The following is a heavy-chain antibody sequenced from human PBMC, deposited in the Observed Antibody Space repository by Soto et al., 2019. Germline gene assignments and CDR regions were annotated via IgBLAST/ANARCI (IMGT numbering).Heavy chain of an antibody. V-gene: IGHV4-31*03. CDR3: ASAPYSSSWYYFDY. CDR1: GGSISSGGYY. D-gene: IGHD6-13*01. CDR2: IYYSGST. Sequence: SETLSLTCTVSGGSISSGGYYWSWIRQHPGKGLEWIGYIYYSGSTYYNPSLKSRVTISVDTSKNQFSLKLSSVTAADTAVYYCASAPYSSSWYYFDYWGQGTLVTVSS. J-gene: IGHJ4*02.